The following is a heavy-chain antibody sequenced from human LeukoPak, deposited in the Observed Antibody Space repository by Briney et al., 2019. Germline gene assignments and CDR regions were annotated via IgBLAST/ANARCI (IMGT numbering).Heavy chain of an antibody. CDR1: GGSINNGSFY. J-gene: IGHJ4*02. CDR3: AAMSRRVNNVVDY. D-gene: IGHD1-14*01. CDR2: IYTTEST. Sequence: SETLSLACTVYGGSINNGSFYWTWIRQPAGKGLQWIGRIYTTESTSYNPSRKSRVTISVDRSKNHFSLTLSSVTAADSAMYYCAAMSRRVNNVVDYWGQGSLVTVSS. V-gene: IGHV4-61*02.